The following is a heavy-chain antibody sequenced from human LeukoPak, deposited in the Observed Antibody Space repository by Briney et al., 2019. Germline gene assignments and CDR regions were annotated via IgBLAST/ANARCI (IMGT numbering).Heavy chain of an antibody. Sequence: GESLKISCKGSGYSFTSYWIGWVRQMPGKGLVWMGIIYPGDSDTRYSPSFQGQVTISADKSISTAYLQWSSLKASDTAMYYCARGPSLLLWFGEFDYWGQGTLVTVSS. D-gene: IGHD3-10*01. CDR3: ARGPSLLLWFGEFDY. CDR2: IYPGDSDT. CDR1: GYSFTSYW. V-gene: IGHV5-51*01. J-gene: IGHJ4*02.